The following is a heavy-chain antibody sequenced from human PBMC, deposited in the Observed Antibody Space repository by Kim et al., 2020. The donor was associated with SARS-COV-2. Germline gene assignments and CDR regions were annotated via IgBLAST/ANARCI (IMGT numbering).Heavy chain of an antibody. CDR2: DI. V-gene: IGHV3-33*01. Sequence: DIYDADSVRGRFTISRDNSKNTLYLQMDDLGADDTAVYYCARDMSGVFDYWGQGTLVTVSS. CDR3: ARDMSGVFDY. J-gene: IGHJ4*02.